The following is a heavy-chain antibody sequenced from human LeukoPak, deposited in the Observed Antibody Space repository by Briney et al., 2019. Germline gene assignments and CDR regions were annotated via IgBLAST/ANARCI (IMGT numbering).Heavy chain of an antibody. CDR3: ARDYGSGSYYNDY. J-gene: IGHJ4*02. CDR2: INPNSGGT. D-gene: IGHD3-10*01. CDR1: GYTFTGYY. Sequence: SVKVSCKASGYTFTGYYIHWVRQAPGQGLEWMGRINPNSGGTNYAQFFQGRVTMTRDTPISTAYMHLSRLRSDDTAVYYWARDYGSGSYYNDYWGQGTLVTVSS. V-gene: IGHV1-2*06.